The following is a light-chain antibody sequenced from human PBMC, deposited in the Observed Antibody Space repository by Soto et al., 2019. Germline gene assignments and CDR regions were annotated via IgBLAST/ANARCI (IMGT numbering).Light chain of an antibody. Sequence: DIQMTQSPSSVSSSVGDKFTITCRASQGISRWLAWYQQKPGKAPKLLIYAASTLQSGVPSRFSGSGSGTDFTLTISSLQPEDFATYFCQQGNSFPITFGQGTRLEIK. J-gene: IGKJ5*01. CDR1: QGISRW. V-gene: IGKV1-12*01. CDR2: AAS. CDR3: QQGNSFPIT.